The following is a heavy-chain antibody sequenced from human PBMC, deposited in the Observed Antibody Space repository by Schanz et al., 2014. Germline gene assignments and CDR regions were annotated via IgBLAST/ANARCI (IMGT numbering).Heavy chain of an antibody. J-gene: IGHJ4*02. Sequence: QVQLVQSGAEVKKPGASMKVSCKASGRTFIVYHVLHWVRQAPGQGLEWMGRISPNSGDTHSAQKFQGRVTMTRDTSSSTVYMQLSSLTSDDTAIYYCARVTTGYDSWGQGTLVTVSS. CDR3: ARVTTGYDS. V-gene: IGHV1-2*06. CDR2: ISPNSGDT. D-gene: IGHD5-12*01. CDR1: GRTFIVYH.